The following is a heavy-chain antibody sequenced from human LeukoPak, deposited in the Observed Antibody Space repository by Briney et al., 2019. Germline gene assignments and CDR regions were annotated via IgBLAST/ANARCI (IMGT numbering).Heavy chain of an antibody. CDR2: IYYSVSS. D-gene: IGHD3-22*01. Sequence: PSETLSLTCAVYGGSFSGYYWSWIRQPPGKGLEWIGYIYYSVSSYYNPSFMSRLTISVDTSKNQSSLKLSSVTAADTAVYYCARGNSSGFRWGQGTLVTVSS. CDR1: GGSFSGYY. J-gene: IGHJ4*02. CDR3: ARGNSSGFR. V-gene: IGHV4-34*01.